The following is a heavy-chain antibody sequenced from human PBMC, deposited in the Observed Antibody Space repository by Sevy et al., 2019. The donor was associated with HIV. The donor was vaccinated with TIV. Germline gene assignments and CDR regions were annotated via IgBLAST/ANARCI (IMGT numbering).Heavy chain of an antibody. CDR1: GFTFSNAW. CDR2: IKSKTDGGTT. Sequence: GGSLRLSCAASGFTFSNAWMSWVRQAPGKGLEWVGRIKSKTDGGTTDYAAPVKGRFTISRDDSKNTLYLQMISLKTEDTAVSYCTTDPDSIAMVRGVPSPSYYYYNMDFWGKGTTVTVSS. D-gene: IGHD3-10*01. V-gene: IGHV3-15*01. CDR3: TTDPDSIAMVRGVPSPSYYYYNMDF. J-gene: IGHJ6*03.